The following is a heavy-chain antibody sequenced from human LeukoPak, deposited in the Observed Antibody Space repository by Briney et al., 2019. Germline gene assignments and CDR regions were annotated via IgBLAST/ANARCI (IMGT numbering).Heavy chain of an antibody. CDR3: ARDYGGSSPFDY. J-gene: IGHJ4*02. CDR1: GFTFSNYE. V-gene: IGHV3-48*03. Sequence: GGSLRLSCAASGFTFSNYEMHWVRQAPGKGLEWVSYISSSGSDIYYADSVKGRFTISRGNAKNSLYLHMNSLRAEDTAVYYCARDYGGSSPFDYWGQGTLVTVSS. D-gene: IGHD4-23*01. CDR2: ISSSGSDI.